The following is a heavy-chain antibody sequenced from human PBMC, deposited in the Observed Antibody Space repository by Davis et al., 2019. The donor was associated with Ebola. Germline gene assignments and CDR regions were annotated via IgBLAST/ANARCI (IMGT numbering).Heavy chain of an antibody. Sequence: MPSETLSLTCTVSGGSISSYYWSWIRQPPGKGLEWIGYIYYSGSTNYNPSLKSRVTISVDTSKNQFSLKLSSVTAAEPAVYYCARIPGYSSGREPYWGQGTLVTVSS. CDR1: GGSISSYY. CDR3: ARIPGYSSGREPY. J-gene: IGHJ4*02. D-gene: IGHD6-19*01. CDR2: IYYSGST. V-gene: IGHV4-59*12.